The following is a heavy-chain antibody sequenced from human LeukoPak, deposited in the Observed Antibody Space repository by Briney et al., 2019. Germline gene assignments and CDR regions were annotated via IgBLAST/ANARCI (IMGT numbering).Heavy chain of an antibody. J-gene: IGHJ5*02. Sequence: SGTLSLTCAVSGGSISSSNWWSWVRQPPGKGLEWIGEIYHSGSTNYNPSLKSRVTISVDKSKNQFSLKLSSVTAADTAVYYCARRTIAAAAHWFDPWGQGTLVTVSS. V-gene: IGHV4-4*02. CDR2: IYHSGST. CDR3: ARRTIAAAAHWFDP. CDR1: GGSISSSNW. D-gene: IGHD6-13*01.